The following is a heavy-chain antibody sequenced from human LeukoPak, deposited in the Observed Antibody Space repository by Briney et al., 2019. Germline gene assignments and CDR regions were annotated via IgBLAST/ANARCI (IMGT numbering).Heavy chain of an antibody. CDR1: GGSFSGYY. CDR2: INHSGST. Sequence: SETLSLTCAVYGGSFSGYYWSWIRQPPGKGLEWIGEINHSGSTNYNPSLKSRVTISVDTFKNQVSLKLSSVTAADTAVYYCARARLYYDFWSGYHRVFDYWGQGTLVTVSS. J-gene: IGHJ4*02. V-gene: IGHV4-34*01. D-gene: IGHD3-3*01. CDR3: ARARLYYDFWSGYHRVFDY.